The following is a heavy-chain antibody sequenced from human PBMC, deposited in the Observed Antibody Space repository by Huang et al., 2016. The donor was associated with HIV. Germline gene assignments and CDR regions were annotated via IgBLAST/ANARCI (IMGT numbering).Heavy chain of an antibody. D-gene: IGHD3-3*01. CDR3: LIAKEKVYDFWSGYRY. Sequence: EVELAESGGGAVRPGQSLRLSCVGSGFIFSDYWMHWFRQITGKGLMWCGRVESDGSSTRYADSVKGRFTIYRDNAKNTVYLQMSSLRVDDTAVYYCLIAKEKVYDFWSGYRYWGQGVQVTVSS. V-gene: IGHV3-74*02. CDR2: VESDGSST. J-gene: IGHJ4*01. CDR1: GFIFSDYW.